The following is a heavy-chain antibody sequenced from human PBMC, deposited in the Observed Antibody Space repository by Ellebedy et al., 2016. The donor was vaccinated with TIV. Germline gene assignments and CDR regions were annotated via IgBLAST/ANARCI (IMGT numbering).Heavy chain of an antibody. CDR3: ARDRGYNAVDL. D-gene: IGHD5-18*01. V-gene: IGHV3-7*04. J-gene: IGHJ4*02. Sequence: GGSLRLSXVASGFTFRSYWVSWIRQIPGKGLEWVANINEHGSEKWVLDSGRSRFTVSRDNAQNSLYLQMNSLRAEDTGVYHCARDRGYNAVDLWGQGTLVAVSS. CDR1: GFTFRSYW. CDR2: INEHGSEK.